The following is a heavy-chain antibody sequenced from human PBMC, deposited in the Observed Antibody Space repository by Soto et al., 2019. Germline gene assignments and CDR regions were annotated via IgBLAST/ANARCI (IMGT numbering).Heavy chain of an antibody. Sequence: PGESLKISCKVSGYSFTSYWIGWWRQMRGKGLEWMGIIYPGDSDTRYSPSFQGQVTISADKSISTAYLQWSSLKASDTAMYYCARQKGYSYGYYDYWGQGISVTVSS. CDR3: ARQKGYSYGYYDY. CDR2: IYPGDSDT. D-gene: IGHD5-18*01. J-gene: IGHJ4*02. V-gene: IGHV5-51*01. CDR1: GYSFTSYW.